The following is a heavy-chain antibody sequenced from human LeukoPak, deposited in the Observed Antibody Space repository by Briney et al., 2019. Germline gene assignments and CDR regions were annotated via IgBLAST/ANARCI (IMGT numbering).Heavy chain of an antibody. CDR3: ARDPSPGIAADDAFDI. CDR1: KFTFSNYG. J-gene: IGHJ3*02. Sequence: GRSLRLSCTASKFTFSNYGMQWVRQAPGKGLEWVAVISPDGGTKYYADSVKGRFTLSRDNSRNTLDLQMNSLRVEDTAVYYCARDPSPGIAADDAFDIWGQGTMVTVSS. V-gene: IGHV3-30*03. CDR2: ISPDGGTK. D-gene: IGHD6-25*01.